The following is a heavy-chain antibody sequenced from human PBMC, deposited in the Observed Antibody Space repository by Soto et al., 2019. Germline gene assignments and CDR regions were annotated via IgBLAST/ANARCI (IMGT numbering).Heavy chain of an antibody. CDR3: AKGGYSSSWLYRGPFDY. Sequence: GGSLRLSCAASGFTFSSYAMSWVRQAPGKGLEWVSAISGSGGSTYYADSVKGRFTISRDNSKNTLYLQMNSLRAEDTAVYYCAKGGYSSSWLYRGPFDYWGQGTLVTVSS. V-gene: IGHV3-23*01. CDR2: ISGSGGST. J-gene: IGHJ4*02. D-gene: IGHD6-13*01. CDR1: GFTFSSYA.